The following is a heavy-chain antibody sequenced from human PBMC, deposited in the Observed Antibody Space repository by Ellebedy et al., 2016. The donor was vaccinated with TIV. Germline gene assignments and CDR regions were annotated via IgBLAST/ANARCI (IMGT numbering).Heavy chain of an antibody. CDR2: IIPILGIA. Sequence: SVKVSXKASGYTFTGYYMHWVRQAPGQGLEWMGRIIPILGIANYAQKFQGRVTITADKSTSTAYMELSSLRSEDTAVYYCASATTTAHYAYYFDYWGQGTLVTVSS. V-gene: IGHV1-69*02. CDR3: ASATTTAHYAYYFDY. J-gene: IGHJ4*02. CDR1: GYTFTGYY. D-gene: IGHD1-26*01.